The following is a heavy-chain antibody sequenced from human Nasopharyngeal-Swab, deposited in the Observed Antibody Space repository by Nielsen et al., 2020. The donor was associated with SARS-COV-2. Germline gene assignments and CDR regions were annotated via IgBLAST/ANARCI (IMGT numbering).Heavy chain of an antibody. CDR2: IDWDDDK. J-gene: IGHJ4*02. V-gene: IGHV2-70*11. CDR3: ARGHYVSGSYYFDY. D-gene: IGHD3-10*01. Sequence: SGPTLVKPPQTLTLTCTFSGFSLRNSGMCVNWIRQPPGKALEWLARIDWDDDKYYITSLKTRLTVSKDTSKNQVVLTMTNMDPMDTATYTCARGHYVSGSYYFDYWGQGTLVTVS. CDR1: GFSLRNSGMC.